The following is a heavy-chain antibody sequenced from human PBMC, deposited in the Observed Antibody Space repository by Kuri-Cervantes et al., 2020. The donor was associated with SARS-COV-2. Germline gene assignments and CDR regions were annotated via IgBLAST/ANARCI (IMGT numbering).Heavy chain of an antibody. CDR3: AKTDVGWGANFDY. Sequence: GESLKISCAASEFTFGSYAMAWVRQAPGKGLEWVSTISGSGGSTYYADSVKGRFTISRDNSKNTLYLQMNSLRAEDTAVYFCAKTDVGWGANFDYWGQGTRVTGAS. V-gene: IGHV3-23*01. CDR1: EFTFGSYA. J-gene: IGHJ4*02. D-gene: IGHD1-26*01. CDR2: ISGSGGST.